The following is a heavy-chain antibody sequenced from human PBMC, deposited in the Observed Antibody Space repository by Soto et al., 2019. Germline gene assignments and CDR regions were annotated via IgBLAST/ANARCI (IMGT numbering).Heavy chain of an antibody. CDR3: AREGDEEGYDSCDI. CDR1: GGTFSSYT. J-gene: IGHJ3*02. V-gene: IGHV1-69*08. Sequence: QVQLVQSGAEVKKPGSSVKVSCKASGGTFSSYTISWVRQAPGQGLEWMGRIIPILGIANYAQKFQGRVTITADKSTNTAYMELSSLRSEYTAVYYCAREGDEEGYDSCDIWGQGTMVTVSS. D-gene: IGHD2-21*02. CDR2: IIPILGIA.